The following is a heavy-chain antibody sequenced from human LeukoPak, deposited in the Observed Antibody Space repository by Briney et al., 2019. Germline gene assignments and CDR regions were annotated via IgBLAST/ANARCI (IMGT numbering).Heavy chain of an antibody. CDR3: AKDPPLYLERRGPPPRGGGVEY. Sequence: GGSLRLSCAASGFTFSSYAMSWVRQAPGKGLEWVSAISGSGGSTYYADSVKGRFTISRDNSKNTLYLQMNSLRAEDTAVYYCAKDPPLYLERRGPPPRGGGVEYWGQGTLVTVSS. V-gene: IGHV3-23*01. D-gene: IGHD1-1*01. J-gene: IGHJ4*02. CDR2: ISGSGGST. CDR1: GFTFSSYA.